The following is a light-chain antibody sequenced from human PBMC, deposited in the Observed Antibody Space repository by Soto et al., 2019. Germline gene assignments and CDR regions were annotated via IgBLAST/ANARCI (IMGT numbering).Light chain of an antibody. CDR1: QSVSSSF. Sequence: EIVLTQSPGTLSLSPGERATLSCRASQSVSSSFLAWYQQKPGQAPRLLIYGASSRATGIPDRFSGSGSGKDFTITISRLEPEDVAVYYCQQYGSSPLTFGGGTKVEIK. V-gene: IGKV3-20*01. CDR2: GAS. CDR3: QQYGSSPLT. J-gene: IGKJ4*01.